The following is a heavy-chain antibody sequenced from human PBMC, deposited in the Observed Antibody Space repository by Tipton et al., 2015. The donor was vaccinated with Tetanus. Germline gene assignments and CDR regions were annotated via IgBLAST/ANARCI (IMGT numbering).Heavy chain of an antibody. CDR2: INPNSGGI. D-gene: IGHD6-19*01. CDR1: GYTFTGYY. J-gene: IGHJ4*02. Sequence: QVQLVQSGAEVKKPGASVKVSCKASGYTFTGYYMHWERQAPGQGLEWMGWINPNSGGIKYAQKFQGRVTMTRDTSNSSAYMEGSRLGSDDTAGYYGAGEQREYGSGWNGGQGTLVTVSS. V-gene: IGHV1-2*02. CDR3: AGEQREYGSGWN.